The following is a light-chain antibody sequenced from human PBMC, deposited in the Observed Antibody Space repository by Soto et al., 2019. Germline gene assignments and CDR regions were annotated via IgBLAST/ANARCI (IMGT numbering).Light chain of an antibody. V-gene: IGKV3-15*01. CDR2: GAS. J-gene: IGKJ1*01. CDR1: QSVSTN. Sequence: ETVMTQSPATLSVSPGERATLSCRASQSVSTNLAWYQQKPGQGPRLLIYGASTRATGIPARFSGTGSGTDFTLTISSLQSEDFAVYYCQQYNNWPQTFGQGTKVDIK. CDR3: QQYNNWPQT.